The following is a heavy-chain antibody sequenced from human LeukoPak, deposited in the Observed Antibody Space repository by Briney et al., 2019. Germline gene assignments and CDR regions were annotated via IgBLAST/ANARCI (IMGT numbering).Heavy chain of an antibody. CDR3: AGGTAKTYYYYYMDV. Sequence: PGGSLRLSCAASGFTFSDYYMSWIRQAPGKGLEWVSYISSSGSTIYYADSVKGRFTISRDNAKNSLYLQMNSLRAEDTAVYYCAGGTAKTYYYYYMDVWGKGTTVTVSS. V-gene: IGHV3-11*04. D-gene: IGHD3-16*01. CDR1: GFTFSDYY. CDR2: ISSSGSTI. J-gene: IGHJ6*03.